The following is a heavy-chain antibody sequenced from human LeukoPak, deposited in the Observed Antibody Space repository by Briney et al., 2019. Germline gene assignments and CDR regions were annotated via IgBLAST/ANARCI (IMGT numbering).Heavy chain of an antibody. Sequence: ASVKVSCKASGGTFSSYAISWVRQAPGQGLEWMGGIIPIFGTANYAQKFQGRVTITADESTSTAYMELSSLRSEDTAVYYCARRGPGLHSGYDLYFDYWGQGTLVTVSS. CDR2: IIPIFGTA. V-gene: IGHV1-69*01. D-gene: IGHD5-12*01. CDR1: GGTFSSYA. CDR3: ARRGPGLHSGYDLYFDY. J-gene: IGHJ4*02.